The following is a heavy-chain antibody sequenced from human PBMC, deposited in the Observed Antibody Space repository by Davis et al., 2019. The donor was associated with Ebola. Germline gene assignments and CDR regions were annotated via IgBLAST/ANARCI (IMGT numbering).Heavy chain of an antibody. Sequence: GESLKISCAASGFTFSSYAMHWVRQAPGKGLEWVAVISYDGSNKYYADSVKGRFTISRDNAKNSLYLQMNSLRAEDTALYYCAAGSGYQFDYWGQGTLVTVSS. CDR2: ISYDGSNK. J-gene: IGHJ4*02. V-gene: IGHV3-30*04. CDR3: AAGSGYQFDY. D-gene: IGHD3-22*01. CDR1: GFTFSSYA.